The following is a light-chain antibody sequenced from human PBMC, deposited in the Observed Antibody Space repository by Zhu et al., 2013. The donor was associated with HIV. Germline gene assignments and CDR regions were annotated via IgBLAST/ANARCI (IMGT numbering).Light chain of an antibody. CDR3: LLSHSGARV. V-gene: IGLV7-46*01. J-gene: IGLJ3*02. Sequence: QAVVTQEPSLTVSPGGTVTLTCGSSTGPVTGGHSPYWFQQKPGQAPRTLIYDTTKKHSWTPARFSGSLLGDKAALTLSGAQPDDEADYYCLLSHSGARVFGGGTKLTVL. CDR1: TGPVTGGHS. CDR2: DTT.